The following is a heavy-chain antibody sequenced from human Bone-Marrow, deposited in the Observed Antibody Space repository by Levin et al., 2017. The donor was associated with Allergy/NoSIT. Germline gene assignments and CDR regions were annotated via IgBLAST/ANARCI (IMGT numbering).Heavy chain of an antibody. V-gene: IGHV3-64*02. D-gene: IGHD5-12*01. Sequence: RSGGSLRLSCVASGFRFSGYSMHWVRQAPGKGLEYVATINDRGGNAYYGDSVKGRFTVSRDDSANAVFLQMGSLRGDDTGIYYCARGLGGSGFDVSDRWGQGTLVTVSS. CDR3: ARGLGGSGFDVSDR. CDR1: GFRFSGYS. J-gene: IGHJ4*02. CDR2: INDRGGNA.